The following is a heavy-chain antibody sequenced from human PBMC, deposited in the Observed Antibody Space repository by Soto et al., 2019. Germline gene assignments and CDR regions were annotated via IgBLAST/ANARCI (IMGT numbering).Heavy chain of an antibody. Sequence: QITLKESGPALVKPTQTLTLTCTFSGFSLATSGVGVGWIRHPPGKALEWLALIYWDDNKRYSPSLKSRLTITKDSSINQVVLTMTNMDPADTATYYCAHDTLNYYGMDVWGQGTTVTVSS. CDR1: GFSLATSGVG. CDR3: AHDTLNYYGMDV. V-gene: IGHV2-5*02. D-gene: IGHD2-8*01. CDR2: IYWDDNK. J-gene: IGHJ6*02.